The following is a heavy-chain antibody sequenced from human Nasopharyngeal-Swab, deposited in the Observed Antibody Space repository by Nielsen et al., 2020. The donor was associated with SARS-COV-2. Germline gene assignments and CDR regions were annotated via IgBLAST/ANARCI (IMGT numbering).Heavy chain of an antibody. Sequence: ASVKVSCKASGYTFASYYMHWVRQAPGQGLEWMGIINPSGGSTSYAQKFQGRVTMTRDTSTSTVYMELSSLRSEDTAVYYCARGGGGYCSSTSCYVYGMDVWGQGTTVTVSS. D-gene: IGHD2-2*01. J-gene: IGHJ6*02. CDR1: GYTFASYY. CDR2: INPSGGST. CDR3: ARGGGGYCSSTSCYVYGMDV. V-gene: IGHV1-46*01.